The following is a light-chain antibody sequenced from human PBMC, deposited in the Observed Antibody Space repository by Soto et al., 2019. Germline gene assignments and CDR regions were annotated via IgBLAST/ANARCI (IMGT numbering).Light chain of an antibody. J-gene: IGLJ1*01. CDR3: AAWDGSLNGYV. V-gene: IGLV1-44*01. Sequence: QSVLTQPPSASGTPGQRVTISCSGSRSNIGSDAVNWFQQLPGTTPKLLIYGNYQRPSGVPDRFSGSKSGTSASLAISGLQSEDEADYYCAAWDGSLNGYVLGSGTKVTVL. CDR1: RSNIGSDA. CDR2: GNY.